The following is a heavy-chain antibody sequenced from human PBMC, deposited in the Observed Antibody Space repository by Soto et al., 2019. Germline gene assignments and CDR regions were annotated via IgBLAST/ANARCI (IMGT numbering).Heavy chain of an antibody. Sequence: EVQLVESGGGLVQPGRSLRLSCAASGFTFDDYAMHWVRQAPGKGLEWVSGISWNSGSIGYADSVKGRFTISRDNTKNSLYLQMNSLRAEDKALYYCAKDIHGYSHGSYYFDYWGQGPLVTVSS. CDR2: ISWNSGSI. D-gene: IGHD5-18*01. CDR3: AKDIHGYSHGSYYFDY. V-gene: IGHV3-9*01. CDR1: GFTFDDYA. J-gene: IGHJ4*02.